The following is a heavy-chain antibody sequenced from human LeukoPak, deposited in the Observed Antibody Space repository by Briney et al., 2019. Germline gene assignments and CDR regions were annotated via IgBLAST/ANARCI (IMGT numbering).Heavy chain of an antibody. CDR1: GYTFTSYA. CDR2: INTNTGNP. J-gene: IGHJ4*02. V-gene: IGHV7-4-1*02. Sequence: ASVKVSCKASGYTFTSYAMNWVRQAPGQGLEWTGWINTNTGNPTYAQGFTGRFVFSLDTSVSTAYLQISSLKAEDTAVYYCAREHPYSPSDRFDYWGQGTLVTVSS. D-gene: IGHD5-12*01. CDR3: AREHPYSPSDRFDY.